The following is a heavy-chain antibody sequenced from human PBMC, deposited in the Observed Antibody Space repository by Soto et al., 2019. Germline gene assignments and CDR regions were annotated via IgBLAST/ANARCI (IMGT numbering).Heavy chain of an antibody. CDR3: TRDASRDSSARGWFDP. D-gene: IGHD6-13*01. V-gene: IGHV3-74*01. CDR2: MNSDGSTT. CDR1: GFTFSSYW. Sequence: GGSLRLSCAASGFTFSSYWMHWVRQAPGKGLVWVSRMNSDGSTTNYADSVKGRFTISRDNAENSLHLQMNSLRAEDTAVYYCTRDASRDSSARGWFDPWGPGTLVTVSS. J-gene: IGHJ5*02.